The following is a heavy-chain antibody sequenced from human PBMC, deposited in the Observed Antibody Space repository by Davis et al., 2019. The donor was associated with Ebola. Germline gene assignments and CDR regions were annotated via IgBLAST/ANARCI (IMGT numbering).Heavy chain of an antibody. D-gene: IGHD3-9*01. CDR3: ARGWLRAGFDY. Sequence: PSETLSLTCAISGDSASINSGGWNWIRQSPSGGLEWLGRTYYPSKWYNDYAPSLRGRITINPDTSKNQFSLQLSSVTPEDTALYYCARGWLRAGFDYWGQGSLVTVSS. CDR2: TYYPSKWYN. V-gene: IGHV6-1*01. J-gene: IGHJ4*02. CDR1: GDSASINSGG.